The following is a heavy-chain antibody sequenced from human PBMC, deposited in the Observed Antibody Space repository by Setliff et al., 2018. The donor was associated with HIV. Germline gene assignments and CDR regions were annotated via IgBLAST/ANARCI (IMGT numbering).Heavy chain of an antibody. J-gene: IGHJ3*02. CDR2: FYYSGST. CDR3: ARGGAITMIVVVILDAFDI. D-gene: IGHD3-22*01. Sequence: PSETLSLTCTVSGGSISSGSYYWSWIRQHPGKGLEWIGYFYYSGSTYYNPSLKSRVTISVDTSKNQFSLKLSSVTAADTAVYYCARGGAITMIVVVILDAFDIWGQGTMVTVSS. V-gene: IGHV4-31*03. CDR1: GGSISSGSYY.